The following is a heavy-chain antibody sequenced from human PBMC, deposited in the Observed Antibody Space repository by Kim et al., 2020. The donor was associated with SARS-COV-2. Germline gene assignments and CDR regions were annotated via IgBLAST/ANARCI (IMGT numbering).Heavy chain of an antibody. Sequence: ADCMKGRFTISRDNSKNTLYLQMNRLRAGDRAVYYCAKRDSSVPRRAFDIWGQGTMVTVSS. D-gene: IGHD3-22*01. CDR3: AKRDSSVPRRAFDI. J-gene: IGHJ3*02. V-gene: IGHV3-23*01.